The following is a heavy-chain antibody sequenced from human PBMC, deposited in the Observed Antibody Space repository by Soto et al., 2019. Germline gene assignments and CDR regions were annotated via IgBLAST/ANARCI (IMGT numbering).Heavy chain of an antibody. D-gene: IGHD3-9*01. CDR3: AKERGYDIAFEI. CDR1: GFTFSSYG. CDR2: ISYDGSNK. J-gene: IGHJ6*04. Sequence: SLRLSCAASGFTFSSYGMHWVRQAPGKGLEWVAVISYDGSNKYYADSVKGRFTISRDNSKNTLYLQMNSLRAEDTAVYYCAKERGYDIAFEIWGKGSTVTVAS. V-gene: IGHV3-30*18.